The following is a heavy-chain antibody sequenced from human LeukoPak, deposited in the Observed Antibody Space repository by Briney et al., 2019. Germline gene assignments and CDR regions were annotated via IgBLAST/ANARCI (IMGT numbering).Heavy chain of an antibody. J-gene: IGHJ5*02. D-gene: IGHD3-3*01. CDR3: ARLRFLECLFPWFDP. V-gene: IGHV4-59*08. CDR2: ISYSGST. Sequence: SETLSLTCSVSGGSISSRYWSWIRQPPGRGLEWIGYISYSGSTKYNPSLKSRVTISVDTSKNQFSLKLSSMTAADTAVYYCARLRFLECLFPWFDPWGQGTLVTVSS. CDR1: GGSISSRY.